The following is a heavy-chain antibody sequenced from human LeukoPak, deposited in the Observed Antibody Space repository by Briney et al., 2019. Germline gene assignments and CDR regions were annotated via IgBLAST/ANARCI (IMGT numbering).Heavy chain of an antibody. J-gene: IGHJ4*02. CDR2: INSDGSST. D-gene: IGHD1-26*01. Sequence: PGGSLRLSCAGSGFTFSSYSMNWVRQAPGKGLVWVSRINSDGSSTSYADSVKGRFTISRDNAKNTLYLQMNSLRAEDTAVYYRAFLVGARYWGQGTLVTVSS. CDR3: AFLVGARY. V-gene: IGHV3-74*01. CDR1: GFTFSSYS.